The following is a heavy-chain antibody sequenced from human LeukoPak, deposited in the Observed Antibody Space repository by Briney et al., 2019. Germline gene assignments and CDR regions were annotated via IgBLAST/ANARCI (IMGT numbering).Heavy chain of an antibody. D-gene: IGHD3-9*01. CDR2: ISGSGGST. J-gene: IGHJ6*03. CDR3: AKEPLYDILSYYYYYYMDV. CDR1: GFTFSSYG. Sequence: GGSLRLSCAASGFTFSSYGMSWVRQAPGKGLEWVSAISGSGGSTYYADSVKGRFTISRDNSKNTLYLQMNSLRAEDTAVYYCAKEPLYDILSYYYYYYMDVWGKGTTVTVSS. V-gene: IGHV3-23*01.